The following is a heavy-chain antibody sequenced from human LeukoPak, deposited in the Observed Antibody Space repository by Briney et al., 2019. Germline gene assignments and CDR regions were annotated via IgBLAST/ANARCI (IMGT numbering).Heavy chain of an antibody. CDR3: AREEDEKGATNWFDP. CDR2: ISYDGSNK. CDR1: GFTFSSYA. Sequence: PGRSLRLSCAASGFTFSSYAMHWVRQAPGKGLEWVAVISYDGSNKYYADSVKGRFTISRDNSKNTLYLQMNSLRAEDTAVYYCAREEDEKGATNWFDPWGQGTLVTVSS. J-gene: IGHJ5*02. D-gene: IGHD1-26*01. V-gene: IGHV3-30*04.